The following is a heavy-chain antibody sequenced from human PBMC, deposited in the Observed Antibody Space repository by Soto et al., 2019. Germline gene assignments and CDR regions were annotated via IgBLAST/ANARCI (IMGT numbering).Heavy chain of an antibody. CDR3: AKATATGGGAFDI. D-gene: IGHD2-8*02. CDR1: GFICSSYD. Sequence: GGSLRLSCAASGFICSSYDMSWVRQAPGKGLEWVSTILVDGRSFYVDSVKGRLTISRDSSQNTVYLQMNSLTAGDTALYYCAKATATGGGAFDICGQGTMVTVSS. V-gene: IGHV3-23*01. J-gene: IGHJ3*02. CDR2: ILVDGRS.